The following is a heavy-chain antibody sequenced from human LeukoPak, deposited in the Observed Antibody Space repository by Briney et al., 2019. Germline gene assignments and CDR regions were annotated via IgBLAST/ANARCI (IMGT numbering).Heavy chain of an antibody. V-gene: IGHV3-23*01. CDR3: APREVPAALDY. D-gene: IGHD2-2*01. CDR2: ISGSGGST. Sequence: HPGGSLRLSCAASGFTLSSYAMSWVRQAPGKGLEWVSAISGSGGSTYYADSVKGRFTISRDNSRNTLYLQMNSLRAEDTAVYYCAPREVPAALDYWGQGTLVTVSS. J-gene: IGHJ4*02. CDR1: GFTLSSYA.